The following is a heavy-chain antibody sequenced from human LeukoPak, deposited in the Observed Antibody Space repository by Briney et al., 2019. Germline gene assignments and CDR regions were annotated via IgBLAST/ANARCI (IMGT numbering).Heavy chain of an antibody. D-gene: IGHD3-10*01. Sequence: GESLKISCKGSGYIFTSYWIAWVRQMPGKGLEWMGIIYPSDSDTRYSPSFQGQVTISADKSISTAYLQWSSLKASDTAMYYCARYGSGSYRHVDYWGQGTLVTVSS. V-gene: IGHV5-51*01. CDR2: IYPSDSDT. CDR3: ARYGSGSYRHVDY. CDR1: GYIFTSYW. J-gene: IGHJ4*02.